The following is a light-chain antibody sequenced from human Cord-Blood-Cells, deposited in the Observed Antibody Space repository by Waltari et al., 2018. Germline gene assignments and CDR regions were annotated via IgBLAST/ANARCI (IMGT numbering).Light chain of an antibody. CDR2: WAS. CDR1: QSVLYSSNNKNY. V-gene: IGKV4-1*01. Sequence: DLVMTKSPDSLAVSLGERAATNCKSRQSVLYSSNNKNYLAWYQQKPGQPTMLLIYWASTRESGVPDRFSGSGSGTDFTLTISSLQAEDVAVYYCQQYYSTPFTFGPGIKVDIK. CDR3: QQYYSTPFT. J-gene: IGKJ3*01.